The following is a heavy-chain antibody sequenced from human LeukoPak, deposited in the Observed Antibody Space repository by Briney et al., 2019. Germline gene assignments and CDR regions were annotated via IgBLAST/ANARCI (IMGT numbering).Heavy chain of an antibody. CDR1: GFTVSINY. D-gene: IGHD2-15*01. J-gene: IGHJ4*02. V-gene: IGHV3-23*01. CDR2: ISGSGGST. CDR3: AKGILSVNDY. Sequence: PGGSLRLSCAASGFTVSINYMSWVRQAPGKGLEWVSVISGSGGSTYYADSVKGRFTISGDNSKNTLFLQMNSLRAEDTAVYYCAKGILSVNDYWGQGTLVTVSS.